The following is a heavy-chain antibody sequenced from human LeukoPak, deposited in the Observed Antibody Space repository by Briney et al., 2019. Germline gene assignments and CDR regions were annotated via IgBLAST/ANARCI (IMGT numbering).Heavy chain of an antibody. V-gene: IGHV1-46*04. Sequence: GAPVRISGTPSRYTFTNFYMLSGGEATGHRVVWRGKRKASGGRTSNEWNLQGRVTMTRDTTTSTVYMEVSSLRSEDTAVYYCARGTYGSSWDEDYWGQGNLVTVSS. CDR2: RKASGGRT. CDR1: RYTFTNFY. D-gene: IGHD6-13*01. J-gene: IGHJ4*02. CDR3: ARGTYGSSWDEDY.